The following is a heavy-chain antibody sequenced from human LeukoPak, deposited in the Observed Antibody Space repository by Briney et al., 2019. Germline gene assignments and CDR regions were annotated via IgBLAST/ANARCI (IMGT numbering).Heavy chain of an antibody. Sequence: GGSLRLSCAASGFTFSSYEMNWVRQAPGKGLEWVSYISSSGSTIYYADSVKGRFTISRDNAKNTLYLQMNSLRAEDTAVYYCARVYCSSTSCPLAAFDIWGQGTMVTVSS. D-gene: IGHD2-2*01. CDR3: ARVYCSSTSCPLAAFDI. CDR1: GFTFSSYE. V-gene: IGHV3-48*03. CDR2: ISSSGSTI. J-gene: IGHJ3*02.